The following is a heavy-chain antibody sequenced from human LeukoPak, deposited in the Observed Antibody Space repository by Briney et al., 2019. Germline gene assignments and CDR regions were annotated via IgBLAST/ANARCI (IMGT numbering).Heavy chain of an antibody. D-gene: IGHD6-13*01. Sequence: PSETLSLTCTVSGGSVSRSPYYWGWIRQPPGKGLEWIGNIYYSGSTYYNPSLKSRVTISVDTSKNQFSLELSSVTAADTAVYYCARVTARGKSSSWYPNLDYWGQGTLVTVSS. CDR2: IYYSGST. CDR1: GGSVSRSPYY. J-gene: IGHJ4*02. CDR3: ARVTARGKSSSWYPNLDY. V-gene: IGHV4-39*07.